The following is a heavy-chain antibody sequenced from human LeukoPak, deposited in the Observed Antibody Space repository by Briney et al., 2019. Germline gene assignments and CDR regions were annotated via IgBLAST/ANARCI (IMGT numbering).Heavy chain of an antibody. CDR3: VGVIATGYCSSTSCWNFDY. J-gene: IGHJ4*02. V-gene: IGHV1-69*04. CDR1: GGTFSSYA. D-gene: IGHD2-2*01. CDR2: IIPILGIA. Sequence: GASVKVSCKASGGTFSSYAISWVRQAPGQGLEWMGRIIPILGIANYAQKFQGRVTITADKSTSTAYMELSSLRSEDTAVYYCVGVIATGYCSSTSCWNFDYWGQGTLVTVSS.